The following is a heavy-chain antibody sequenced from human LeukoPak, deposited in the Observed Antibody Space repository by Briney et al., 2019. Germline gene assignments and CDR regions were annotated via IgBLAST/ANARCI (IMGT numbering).Heavy chain of an antibody. CDR2: ISWNSGSI. J-gene: IGHJ6*03. V-gene: IGHV3-9*01. CDR1: GFTFDDYA. CDR3: AKATLYYYMDV. Sequence: GGSPRLSCAASGFTFDDYAMHWVRQAPGKGLEWVSGISWNSGSIGYADSVKGRFTISRDNAKNSLYLQMNSLRAEDTALYYCAKATLYYYMDVWGKGTTVTVSS.